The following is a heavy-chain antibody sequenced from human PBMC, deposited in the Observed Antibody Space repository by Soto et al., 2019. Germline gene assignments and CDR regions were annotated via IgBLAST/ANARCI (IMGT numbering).Heavy chain of an antibody. J-gene: IGHJ4*02. V-gene: IGHV3-23*01. CDR2: ISGSGADT. D-gene: IGHD2-15*01. CDR1: GFIFSNYA. CDR3: AKDTGRGGGSVFDY. Sequence: GGSLRLSCAPSGFIFSNYAMSWVRQARGKGLEWVSAISGSGADTYYTESVKGRFTIPRDNFKNTLYLQMNSLRAEDTAVYYCAKDTGRGGGSVFDYWGQGTLVTVSS.